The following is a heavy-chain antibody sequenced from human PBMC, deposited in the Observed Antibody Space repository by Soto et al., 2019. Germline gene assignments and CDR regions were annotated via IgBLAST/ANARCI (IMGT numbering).Heavy chain of an antibody. Sequence: QVQMVESGGGVVQPGRSLRLSCAASGFTFSKYGMHWVRQAPGKGLGWVAVIWFDGTNKYYADSVKGRFTISRDNSKNTLSLQMNSLRAEDTAVYYGARAEFLGQHLSVDPWGQGNLVTVSS. V-gene: IGHV3-33*01. CDR3: ARAEFLGQHLSVDP. CDR1: GFTFSKYG. D-gene: IGHD6-13*01. J-gene: IGHJ5*02. CDR2: IWFDGTNK.